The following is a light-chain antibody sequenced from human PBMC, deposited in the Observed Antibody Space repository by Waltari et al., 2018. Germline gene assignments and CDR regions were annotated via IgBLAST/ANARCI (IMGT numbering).Light chain of an antibody. CDR1: QSVANY. V-gene: IGKV3-11*01. J-gene: IGKJ4*01. CDR3: QQRSDWPT. CDR2: DAS. Sequence: EIVLTQAPTTLSLSPGERATLSCRASQSVANYLAWYQQKPGQAPRLLIFDASNRATGIPARFSGSGSGTDFILTISSLEPEDFAVYYCQQRSDWPTFGGGTKVEIK.